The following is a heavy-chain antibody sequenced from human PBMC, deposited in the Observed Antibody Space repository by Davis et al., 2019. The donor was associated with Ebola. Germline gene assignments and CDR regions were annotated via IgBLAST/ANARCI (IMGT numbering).Heavy chain of an antibody. Sequence: SLKISCAVSGFTFDDYAMHWVRQAPGKGLEWVSGISWNSGSIGYADSVKGRFTISRDNAKNSLYLQMNSLRAEDTALYYCAKSAYGDYVVGYFQHWGQGTLVTVSS. CDR1: GFTFDDYA. J-gene: IGHJ1*01. CDR2: ISWNSGSI. V-gene: IGHV3-9*01. D-gene: IGHD4-17*01. CDR3: AKSAYGDYVVGYFQH.